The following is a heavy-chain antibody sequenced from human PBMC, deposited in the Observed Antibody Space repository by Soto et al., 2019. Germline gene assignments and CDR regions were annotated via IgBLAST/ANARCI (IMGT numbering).Heavy chain of an antibody. CDR1: GYTFTGYY. D-gene: IGHD2-2*03. CDR3: ARMDIVVVPAAGMDV. J-gene: IGHJ6*02. Sequence: PSVKVSCKASGYTFTGYYMHWVRQAPGQELEWMGWINPNSGGTNYAQKFQVWVTMTRDTSISTAYMELSRLRSDVSAVYYCARMDIVVVPAAGMDVWGQGTTVTVSS. CDR2: INPNSGGT. V-gene: IGHV1-2*04.